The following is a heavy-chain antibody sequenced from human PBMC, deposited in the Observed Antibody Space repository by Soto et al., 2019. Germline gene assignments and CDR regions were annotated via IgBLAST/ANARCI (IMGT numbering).Heavy chain of an antibody. V-gene: IGHV3-23*01. CDR3: AKCLHPGSYPYGGVDY. CDR2: ISGSGGST. D-gene: IGHD3-10*01. J-gene: IGHJ4*02. Sequence: EVQLLESGGGLVQPGGSLRLSCAASGFTFSSYAMSWVRQAPGKGLEWVSAISGSGGSTYYADSVKGRFTISRDNSKNTLYLQINSLRAEDTAVYYCAKCLHPGSYPYGGVDYWGQGTLVTVSS. CDR1: GFTFSSYA.